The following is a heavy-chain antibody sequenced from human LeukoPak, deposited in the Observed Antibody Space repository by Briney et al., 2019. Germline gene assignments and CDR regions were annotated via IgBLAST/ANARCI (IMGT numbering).Heavy chain of an antibody. CDR1: GYTFTSYD. J-gene: IGHJ5*02. CDR2: MNPNSGNT. Sequence: ASVKVSCKASGYTFTSYDINRVRQATGQGLEWMGWMNPNSGNTGYAQKFQGRVTMTRNTSISTAYMELSSLRSEDTAVYYCAMRHSSSWHNWFDPWGQGTLVTVSS. CDR3: AMRHSSSWHNWFDP. D-gene: IGHD6-13*01. V-gene: IGHV1-8*01.